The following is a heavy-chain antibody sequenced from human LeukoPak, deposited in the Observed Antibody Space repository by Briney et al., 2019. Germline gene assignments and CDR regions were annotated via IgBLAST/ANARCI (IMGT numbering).Heavy chain of an antibody. CDR3: ARARYSSGWYVG. D-gene: IGHD6-19*01. J-gene: IGHJ4*02. CDR1: GGTFSGYY. Sequence: SETLSLTCAVYGGTFSGYYWSWIRQPPGKGLEWIGEINHSGSTNYNPSLKSRVTISVDTSKNQFSLKLSSVTAADTAVYYCARARYSSGWYVGWGQGTLVTVSS. V-gene: IGHV4-34*01. CDR2: INHSGST.